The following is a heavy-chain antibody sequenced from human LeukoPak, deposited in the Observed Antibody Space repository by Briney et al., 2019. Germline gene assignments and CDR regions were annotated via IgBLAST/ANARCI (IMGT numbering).Heavy chain of an antibody. Sequence: GGSLRLSCVASGFTFGKYWMSWVRQAPGQGLEWVANIKLAGSEKNYVDSVKGRFTISRDNTKNSLYLQMNRLRVEDTAVFYCARDQYDTWSRRGNFDSWGQGTLVIVSS. CDR2: IKLAGSEK. CDR1: GFTFGKYW. D-gene: IGHD3-3*01. J-gene: IGHJ4*02. V-gene: IGHV3-7*03. CDR3: ARDQYDTWSRRGNFDS.